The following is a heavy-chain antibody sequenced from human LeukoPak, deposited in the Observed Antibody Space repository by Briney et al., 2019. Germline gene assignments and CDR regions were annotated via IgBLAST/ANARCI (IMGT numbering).Heavy chain of an antibody. CDR2: INPNSGGT. CDR1: VYTFTGYS. J-gene: IGHJ4*02. D-gene: IGHD3-3*01. CDR3: AIARSPIFGVVALYYFDY. Sequence: GASVKVSCKASVYTFTGYSMHWVRQAPGQGLEWMGRINPNSGGTNYAQKFQGRVTMTRDTSISTAYMELSRMRPDDTAVYYCAIARSPIFGVVALYYFDYWGQGTLVTVSS. V-gene: IGHV1-2*06.